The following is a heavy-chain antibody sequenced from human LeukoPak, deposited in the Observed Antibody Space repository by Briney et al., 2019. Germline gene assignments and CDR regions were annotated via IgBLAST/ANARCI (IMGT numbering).Heavy chain of an antibody. Sequence: GASVKVSCKASGYTFTRYYMHWVRQAPGQGLEWMGWINPNSGGTNYAQKFQGRVTMTSDTSISTAYMELSRLRSDDTAVYYCARAGQWENYFDYWGQGTLVTVSS. D-gene: IGHD1-26*01. CDR2: INPNSGGT. CDR1: GYTFTRYY. CDR3: ARAGQWENYFDY. J-gene: IGHJ4*02. V-gene: IGHV1-2*02.